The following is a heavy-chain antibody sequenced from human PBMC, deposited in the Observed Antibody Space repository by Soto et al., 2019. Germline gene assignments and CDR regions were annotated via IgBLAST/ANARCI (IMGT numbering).Heavy chain of an antibody. J-gene: IGHJ4*02. D-gene: IGHD3-10*01. CDR1: GGSISSYY. CDR3: ARERFGELFR. Sequence: SXTLSLTCTVSGGSISSYYWSWIRQPPGKGLEWIGYIYYSGSTNYNPSLKSRVTISVDTSKNQFSLKLSSVTAADTAVYYCARERFGELFRWGQGTLVTVSS. V-gene: IGHV4-59*01. CDR2: IYYSGST.